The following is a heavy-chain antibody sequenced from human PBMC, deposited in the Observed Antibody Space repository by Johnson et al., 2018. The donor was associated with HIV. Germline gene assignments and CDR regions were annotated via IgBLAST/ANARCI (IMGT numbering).Heavy chain of an antibody. D-gene: IGHD3-22*01. Sequence: VQLVESGGGLIQPGGSLRVSCAASGFSVSGNYMSWVRQAPGKGLEWVSSIYVGDNTYYADSVNGRFTISRDNSENPMYLQMNRLRAEDSAVYYCARAYYDSGGYYPHAFHVWGQGTVVTVSS. CDR3: ARAYYDSGGYYPHAFHV. V-gene: IGHV3-53*01. CDR1: GFSVSGNY. J-gene: IGHJ3*01. CDR2: IYVGDNT.